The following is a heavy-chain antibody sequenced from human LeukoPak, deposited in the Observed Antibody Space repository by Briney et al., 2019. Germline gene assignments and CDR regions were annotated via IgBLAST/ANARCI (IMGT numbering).Heavy chain of an antibody. CDR3: ARGRRRFKTAAAYNDY. Sequence: SETLSLTCAVYGGSFSGSYWSWIRQPPGKGLEWIGEINHSGSTNYNPSLKSRVTISVDTSKNQFSLKLSSVTAADTAVYYCARGRRRFKTAAAYNDYWGQGTLVTVSS. D-gene: IGHD6-13*01. CDR2: INHSGST. J-gene: IGHJ4*02. V-gene: IGHV4-34*01. CDR1: GGSFSGSY.